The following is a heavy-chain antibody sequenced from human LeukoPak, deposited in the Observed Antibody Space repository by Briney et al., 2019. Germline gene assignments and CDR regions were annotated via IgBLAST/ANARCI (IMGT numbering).Heavy chain of an antibody. CDR2: IYYSGST. D-gene: IGHD5-18*01. V-gene: IGHV4-39*01. J-gene: IGHJ4*02. Sequence: SETLSLTCTISGGSISSYYWAWIRQPPGKGLEWVGSIYYSGSTYYNPSLKSRVTISVDTSKNQFSPKLSSVTAADTAVHYCARQYSFGSDYWGQGTLVTVSS. CDR1: GGSISSYY. CDR3: ARQYSFGSDY.